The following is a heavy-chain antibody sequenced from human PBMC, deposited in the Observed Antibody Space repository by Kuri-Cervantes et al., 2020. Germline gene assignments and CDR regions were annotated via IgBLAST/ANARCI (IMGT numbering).Heavy chain of an antibody. Sequence: GGSLRLSCAASGFTFDDYAMHWVHQAPGKGLEWVSGISWNSGSIGYADSVKGRFTISRDNSKNTLYLQMNSLRAEDTAVYYCAKDNGREPYSDYWGQGTLVTVSS. CDR1: GFTFDDYA. CDR3: AKDNGREPYSDY. V-gene: IGHV3-9*01. CDR2: ISWNSGSI. D-gene: IGHD1-26*01. J-gene: IGHJ4*02.